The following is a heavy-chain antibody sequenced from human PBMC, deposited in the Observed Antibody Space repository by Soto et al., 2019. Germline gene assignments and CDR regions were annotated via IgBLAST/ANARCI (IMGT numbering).Heavy chain of an antibody. D-gene: IGHD3-16*01. Sequence: PGGSLRLSCVASGDSAFTFSDYSMNWVRQAPGKGLEWVSYISSTSNTVYYADSARGRFTISRDGARKSLYMEKNSLRVKETAKFYCASSVYFWGSPLVSWGRGTLVTVSS. CDR3: ASSVYFWGSPLVS. CDR1: GDSAFTFSDYS. J-gene: IGHJ4*02. CDR2: ISSTSNTV. V-gene: IGHV3-48*04.